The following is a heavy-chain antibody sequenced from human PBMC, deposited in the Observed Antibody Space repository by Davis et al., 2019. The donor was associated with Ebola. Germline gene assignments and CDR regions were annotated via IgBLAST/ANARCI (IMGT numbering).Heavy chain of an antibody. CDR1: ARSAHRFS. CDR2: MLYSGDT. J-gene: IGHJ5*02. D-gene: IGHD5-24*01. CDR3: ARVTINTTGCGSWFDP. V-gene: IGHV4-59*02. Sequence: SQTLSPACLLSARSAHRFSCTCSRHPTRKGLERRGGMLYSGDTQYNPALEIRVTMLVDRSKNQFSLTLSSVTAADTAVYYRARVTINTTGCGSWFDPWGQGTLVTVSS.